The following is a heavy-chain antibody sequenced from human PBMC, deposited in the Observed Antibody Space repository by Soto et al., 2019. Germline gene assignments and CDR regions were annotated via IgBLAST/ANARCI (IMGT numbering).Heavy chain of an antibody. Sequence: SETLSLTCAVSGYSISSGNYWAWIRQPPGRGLEWIGSLYHIGSTHYNTSLKSRVTISVDTSKNQFSLKLSSVTAADTAVYYCARIDSSGYYREDYWGQGTLVTVSS. J-gene: IGHJ4*02. V-gene: IGHV4-38-2*01. D-gene: IGHD3-22*01. CDR3: ARIDSSGYYREDY. CDR1: GYSISSGNY. CDR2: LYHIGST.